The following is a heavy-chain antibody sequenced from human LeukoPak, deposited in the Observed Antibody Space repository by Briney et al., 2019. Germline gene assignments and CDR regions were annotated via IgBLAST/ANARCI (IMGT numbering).Heavy chain of an antibody. CDR1: GYTFTSYD. CDR3: ARDITTVVKGPFDY. V-gene: IGHV1-8*01. Sequence: ASVKVSCKASGYTFTSYDINWVRQATGQGLEWMGWMNPNSGNTGYAQKLQGRVTMTRNTSISTAYMELSSLRSEDTAVYYCARDITTVVKGPFDYWGQGTLVTVSS. CDR2: MNPNSGNT. D-gene: IGHD4-23*01. J-gene: IGHJ4*02.